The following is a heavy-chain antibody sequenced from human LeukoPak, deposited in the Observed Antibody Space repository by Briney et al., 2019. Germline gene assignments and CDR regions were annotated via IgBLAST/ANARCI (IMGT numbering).Heavy chain of an antibody. V-gene: IGHV4-59*01. CDR1: GGSISSYY. J-gene: IGHJ3*02. CDR3: ARDYYDSSGLSEYDAFDI. Sequence: SETLSLTCTVSGGSISSYYWNWIRQPPGKGLEWIGYIYYSGSTNYNPSLKSRVTISVDTSKNQFSLKLSSVTAADTAVYYCARDYYDSSGLSEYDAFDIWGQGTMVTVSS. CDR2: IYYSGST. D-gene: IGHD3-22*01.